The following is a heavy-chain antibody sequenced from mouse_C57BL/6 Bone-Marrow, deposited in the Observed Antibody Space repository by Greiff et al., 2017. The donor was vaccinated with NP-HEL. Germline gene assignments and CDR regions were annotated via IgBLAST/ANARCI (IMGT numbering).Heavy chain of an antibody. J-gene: IGHJ3*01. CDR1: GYTFTSYW. D-gene: IGHD2-4*01. CDR2: IDPSDSYT. Sequence: QVQLKQPGAELVMPGASVKLSCKASGYTFTSYWMHWVKQRPGQGLEWIGEIDPSDSYTNYNQKFKGESTLTVDKSSSTAYMQLSSLTSEDSAVYYCARGDYYYDYDVAAYWGQGTLVTVSA. CDR3: ARGDYYYDYDVAAY. V-gene: IGHV1-69*01.